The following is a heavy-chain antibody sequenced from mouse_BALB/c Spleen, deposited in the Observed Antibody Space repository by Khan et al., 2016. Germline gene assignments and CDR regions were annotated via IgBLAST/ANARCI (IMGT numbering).Heavy chain of an antibody. D-gene: IGHD2-2*01. J-gene: IGHJ3*01. Sequence: QVQLQQSGAELVMPGASVKMSCKASGYTFTDYWMHWVKQRPGQGLEWIGAIDTSDSYTSYNQKFKGKATLTVDESSSTAYMQLSSLTSEDSAVYYCARGYDGFAYWGPGTLVTVSA. V-gene: IGHV1-69*01. CDR3: ARGYDGFAY. CDR1: GYTFTDYW. CDR2: IDTSDSYT.